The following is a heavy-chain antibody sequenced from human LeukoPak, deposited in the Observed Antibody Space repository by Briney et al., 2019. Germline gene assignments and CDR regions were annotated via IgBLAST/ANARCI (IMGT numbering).Heavy chain of an antibody. CDR1: GYTFTSYG. CDR3: ARGSANYGLFAYFDY. V-gene: IGHV1-18*01. CDR2: ISAYNGNT. Sequence: AASVKVSCKASGYTFTSYGISWVRQAPGQGLEWMRWISAYNGNTNYAQKLQGRVTMTTDTSTSTAYMELRSLRSDDTAVYYCARGSANYGLFAYFDYWGQGTLVTVSS. J-gene: IGHJ4*02. D-gene: IGHD3-10*01.